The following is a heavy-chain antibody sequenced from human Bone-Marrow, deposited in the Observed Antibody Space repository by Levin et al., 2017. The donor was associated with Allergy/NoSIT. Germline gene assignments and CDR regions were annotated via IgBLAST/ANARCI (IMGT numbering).Heavy chain of an antibody. CDR2: ISPLSETP. Sequence: PMASVKVSCKAPEDTFSSYAVSWVRQAPGQGLEWMGGISPLSETPTYAQQFRGRVTITADKSTSISYMELSSLRYEDTAVYYCARVYRFFDLWGQGTLVTVSS. D-gene: IGHD3-16*02. CDR1: EDTFSSYA. J-gene: IGHJ5*02. CDR3: ARVYRFFDL. V-gene: IGHV1-69*06.